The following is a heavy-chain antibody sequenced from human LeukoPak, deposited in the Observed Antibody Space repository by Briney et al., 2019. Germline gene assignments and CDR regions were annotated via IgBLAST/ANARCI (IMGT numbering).Heavy chain of an antibody. CDR1: GGSISSYY. J-gene: IGHJ3*02. V-gene: IGHV4-4*07. CDR3: ARGDQTTVVTPVRAFDI. Sequence: SETLSLTCTVSGGSISSYYWSWIRQPAGKGLEWIGRIYTSGSTNYNPSLKSRVTMSVDTSKNQFSLKLSSVTAADTAVYYCARGDQTTVVTPVRAFDIWGQGTMVTVSS. CDR2: IYTSGST. D-gene: IGHD4-23*01.